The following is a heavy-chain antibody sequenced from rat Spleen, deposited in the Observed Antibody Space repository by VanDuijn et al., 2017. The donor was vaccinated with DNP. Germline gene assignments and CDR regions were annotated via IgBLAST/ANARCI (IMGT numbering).Heavy chain of an antibody. CDR2: ITNTGDNT. D-gene: IGHD5-1*01. Sequence: EVQLVESGGGPVQPGRSLKLSCVASGFIFSNYWMTWIRQAPGKGLEWITSITNTGDNTYYLDSVKGRFTISRDNVKSTLYLQRNSQWSEDTAAYCCAGSQTGGWFAYWGQGTLVTVSS. CDR1: GFIFSNYW. CDR3: AGSQTGGWFAY. J-gene: IGHJ3*01. V-gene: IGHV5-31*01.